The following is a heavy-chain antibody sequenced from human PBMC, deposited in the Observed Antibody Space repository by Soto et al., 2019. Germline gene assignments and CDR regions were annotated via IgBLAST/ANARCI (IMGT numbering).Heavy chain of an antibody. V-gene: IGHV3-23*01. CDR3: AKDRRYGLLLVYYYMDV. D-gene: IGHD2-2*01. Sequence: GGSLRLSCAASGFTFSSYAMSWVRQAPGKGLEWVSAISGSGGSTYYADSVKGRFTISRDNSKNTLYLQMNSLRAEDTAVYYCAKDRRYGLLLVYYYMDVWGKGTTVTVSS. CDR1: GFTFSSYA. J-gene: IGHJ6*03. CDR2: ISGSGGST.